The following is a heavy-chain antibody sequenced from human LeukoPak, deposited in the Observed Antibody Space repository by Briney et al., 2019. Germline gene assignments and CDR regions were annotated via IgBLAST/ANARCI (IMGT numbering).Heavy chain of an antibody. CDR3: ARDLGPYYYDSSGYFLPSFDY. CDR2: ISAYNGNT. V-gene: IGHV1-18*01. J-gene: IGHJ4*02. CDR1: GYTFTSYG. Sequence: GASVKVSCKASGYTFTSYGISWVRQAPGQELEWMGWISAYNGNTNYAQKLQGRVTMTTDTSTSTAYMELRSLRSDDTAVYYCARDLGPYYYDSSGYFLPSFDYWGQGTLVTVSS. D-gene: IGHD3-22*01.